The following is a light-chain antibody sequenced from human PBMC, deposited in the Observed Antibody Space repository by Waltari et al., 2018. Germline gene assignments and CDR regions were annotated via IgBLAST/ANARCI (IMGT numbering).Light chain of an antibody. CDR1: QTISHF. CDR2: LAS. CDR3: HQTYNSPFT. J-gene: IGKJ3*01. V-gene: IGKV1-39*01. Sequence: DIQMTQSPSSLSASIGDRVTITCRASQTISHFLNWYQQKPGKAPKLLVYLASNLQSGVPSKFSGRGSGTAFTLTISSLQPDDFATYFCHQTYNSPFTFGPGTKVDVK.